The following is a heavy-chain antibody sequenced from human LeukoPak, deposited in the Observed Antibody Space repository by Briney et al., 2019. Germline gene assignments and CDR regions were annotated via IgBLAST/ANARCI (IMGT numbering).Heavy chain of an antibody. CDR2: IVPIFGTA. V-gene: IGHV1-69*06. D-gene: IGHD5-12*01. J-gene: IGHJ6*03. CDR3: ARALYSGYDCRNRGYYYYMDV. Sequence: GASVKVSCKASGGTFSSYAISWVRQAPGQGLEWMGGIVPIFGTANYAQKFQGRVTITADKSTSTAYMELSSLRSEDTAVYYCARALYSGYDCRNRGYYYYMDVWGKGTTVTVSS. CDR1: GGTFSSYA.